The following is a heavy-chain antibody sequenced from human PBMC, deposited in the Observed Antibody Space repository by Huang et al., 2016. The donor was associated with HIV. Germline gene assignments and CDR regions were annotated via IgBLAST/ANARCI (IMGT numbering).Heavy chain of an antibody. V-gene: IGHV3-48*01. J-gene: IGHJ4*02. CDR3: ARGYMPPADY. Sequence: EVQLVESGGGLVQPGGSLRLSCVASGFTFNDYSMHGVRQAPGKGLEWVSYISSNSRAVYYADSAKGRFTISRDNAKNSLALQINSLRAEDTAVYYCARGYMPPADYWGQGTLVTVSS. D-gene: IGHD2-8*01. CDR2: ISSNSRAV. CDR1: GFTFNDYS.